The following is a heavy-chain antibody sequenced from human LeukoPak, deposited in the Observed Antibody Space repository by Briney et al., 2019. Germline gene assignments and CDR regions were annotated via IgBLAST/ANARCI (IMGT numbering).Heavy chain of an antibody. CDR2: IIPGLDMA. Sequence: SVKVSCKASGGTFIDFAFSWVRQAPGRGLEWMGRIIPGLDMAHLPQKFQGRVTITANKSTSTAYMDLSSLKSDDTAVYYCATDDRLSGATLVNWGQGTLVTVSS. D-gene: IGHD1-1*01. V-gene: IGHV1-69*04. CDR3: ATDDRLSGATLVN. J-gene: IGHJ4*02. CDR1: GGTFIDFA.